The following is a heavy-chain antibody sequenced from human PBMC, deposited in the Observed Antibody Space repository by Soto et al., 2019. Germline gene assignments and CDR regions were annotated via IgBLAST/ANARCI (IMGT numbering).Heavy chain of an antibody. CDR3: AKSEPYGSGSYYFDY. Sequence: GGFLRLSCAASGFTFSRNGMSWVRQAPGKGLEWVSGISGGGGATYYADSVKGRFTISRDNSKNTLYLQMNSLRAEDTAIYYCAKSEPYGSGSYYFDYWGQGTLVTVSS. V-gene: IGHV3-23*01. CDR2: ISGGGGAT. CDR1: GFTFSRNG. J-gene: IGHJ4*02. D-gene: IGHD1-26*01.